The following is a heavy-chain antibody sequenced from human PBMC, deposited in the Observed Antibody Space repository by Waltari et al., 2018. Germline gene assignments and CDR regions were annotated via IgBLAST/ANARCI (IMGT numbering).Heavy chain of an antibody. D-gene: IGHD2-15*01. Sequence: EVQLVESGGGLVQPGGSLRLSCAASGFTFSSYSMNWVRQAPGKGLEWVSYISSSSTIYYADSVKGRFTISRDNAKNSLYLQMNSLRAEDTAVYYCARDATRYYYYGMDVWGQGTTVTVSS. CDR1: GFTFSSYS. V-gene: IGHV3-48*01. J-gene: IGHJ6*02. CDR2: ISSSSTI. CDR3: ARDATRYYYYGMDV.